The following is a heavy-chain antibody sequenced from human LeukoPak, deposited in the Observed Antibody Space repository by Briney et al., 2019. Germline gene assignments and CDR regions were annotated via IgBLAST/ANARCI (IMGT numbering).Heavy chain of an antibody. Sequence: GGSLRLSCAAAGFTFSSYGMGWVRQAAGKGLEWEAVISYDGSKKYYADSVKGRFTISRDNSKNTLYLQMSSLRAEDTAVYYCAKSAGTSSVRGYFDYWGQGTLVTVSS. CDR2: ISYDGSKK. J-gene: IGHJ4*02. V-gene: IGHV3-30*18. CDR3: AKSAGTSSVRGYFDY. D-gene: IGHD2-2*01. CDR1: GFTFSSYG.